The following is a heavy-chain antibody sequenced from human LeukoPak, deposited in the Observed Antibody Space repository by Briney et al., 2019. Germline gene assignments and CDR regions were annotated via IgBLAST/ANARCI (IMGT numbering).Heavy chain of an antibody. CDR3: ARHGWNFHSGTYYTFDP. J-gene: IGHJ5*02. D-gene: IGHD3-10*01. CDR2: INSDGINT. Sequence: GGSLRLSCAASGFTFSNYWMHWVRQAPGKGLVWVSRINSDGINTSYADSVKGRFTISRDNAKNTLNLQMNSLRAEDTAMYYCARHGWNFHSGTYYTFDPWGQGTLVTVSS. CDR1: GFTFSNYW. V-gene: IGHV3-74*01.